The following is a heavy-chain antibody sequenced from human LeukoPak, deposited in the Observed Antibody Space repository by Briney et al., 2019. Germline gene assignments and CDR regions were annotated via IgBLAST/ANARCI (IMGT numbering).Heavy chain of an antibody. J-gene: IGHJ4*02. V-gene: IGHV4-59*01. Sequence: SGTLSLTCTVSGGSISSYYWSWIRQPPGKGLEWTGYIYYSGSTNYNPSLKSRVTISVDTSKNQFSLKLSSVTAADTAVYYCARSYDSSGAGWFDYWGQGTLVTVSS. CDR2: IYYSGST. CDR3: ARSYDSSGAGWFDY. CDR1: GGSISSYY. D-gene: IGHD3-22*01.